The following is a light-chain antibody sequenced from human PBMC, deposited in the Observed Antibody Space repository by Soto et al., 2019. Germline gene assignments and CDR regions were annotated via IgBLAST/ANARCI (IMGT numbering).Light chain of an antibody. Sequence: EIVMTQSPATLSVSPGERATLSCRASQSVSSNLAWYQQKPGQAPRLIIYDTSTRANGIPARFSGSGSGTEFTLTISSLQSEDFAFYYCQQYNNWHPITFGQGTRLEIK. CDR2: DTS. CDR1: QSVSSN. J-gene: IGKJ5*01. CDR3: QQYNNWHPIT. V-gene: IGKV3-15*01.